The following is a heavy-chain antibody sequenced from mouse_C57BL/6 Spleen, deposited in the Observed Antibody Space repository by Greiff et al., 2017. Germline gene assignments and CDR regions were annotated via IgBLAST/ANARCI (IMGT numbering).Heavy chain of an antibody. CDR2: IYPRDGST. D-gene: IGHD2-4*01. CDR1: GYTFTDHT. J-gene: IGHJ2*01. Sequence: QVQLKESDAELVKPGASVKISCKVSGYTFTDHTIHWMKQRPEQGLEWIGYIYPRDGSTKYNEKFKGKATLTADKSSSTAYMQLNSLTSEDSAVYFCARGEGIYYDYDESFDYWGQGTTLTVSS. CDR3: ARGEGIYYDYDESFDY. V-gene: IGHV1-78*01.